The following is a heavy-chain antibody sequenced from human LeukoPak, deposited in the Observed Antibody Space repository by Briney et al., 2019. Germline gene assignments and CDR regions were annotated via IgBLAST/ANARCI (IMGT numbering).Heavy chain of an antibody. CDR1: GYSFTNYL. V-gene: IGHV5-51*01. J-gene: IGHJ4*02. CDR2: IYPGDSGT. CDR3: ARLIGSRVDY. Sequence: GEALKISCKGSGYSFTNYLIGWVRQMPGKGLEGMGIIYPGDSGTIYSPSFQGPVTILAGKSIRTAYLQWSSLTASDTAMYYCARLIGSRVDYWGQGTLVTVSS.